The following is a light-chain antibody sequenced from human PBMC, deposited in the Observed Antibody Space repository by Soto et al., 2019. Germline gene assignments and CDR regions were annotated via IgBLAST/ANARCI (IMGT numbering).Light chain of an antibody. CDR3: CSYAGSSLYV. CDR2: EGS. CDR1: SSDVGSYNL. Sequence: QSALTQPASVSGSPGQSITISCTRTSSDVGSYNLVSWYQQHPGKAPKLMIYEGSKRPSGVSNRFSGSKSGNTASLTISGLQAEDEADYYCCSYAGSSLYVFGTGTKLTVL. J-gene: IGLJ1*01. V-gene: IGLV2-23*01.